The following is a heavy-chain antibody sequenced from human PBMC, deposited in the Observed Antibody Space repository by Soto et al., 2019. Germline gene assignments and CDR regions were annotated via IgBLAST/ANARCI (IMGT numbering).Heavy chain of an antibody. V-gene: IGHV1-18*01. Sequence: QVQLVQSGAEVKKPGASVKVSCKASGYTFTSYGISWVRQAPGQGLEWMGWISAYNGNTNYAQKLQGRVTMTTDTATSTAYMELRSLRSDDTAVYYCAREPASSSSGVYYYYGMDVWGQGTTVTVSS. CDR3: AREPASSSSGVYYYYGMDV. CDR1: GYTFTSYG. J-gene: IGHJ6*02. CDR2: ISAYNGNT. D-gene: IGHD6-6*01.